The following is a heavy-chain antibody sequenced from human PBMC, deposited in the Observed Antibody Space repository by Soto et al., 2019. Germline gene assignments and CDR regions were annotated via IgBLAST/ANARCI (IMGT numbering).Heavy chain of an antibody. Sequence: SETLSLTCTVSGGSISSGGYYWSWIRQHPGKGLEWIGYIYYSGSTYYNPSLKSRVTISVDTSKNQFSLKLSSVTAADTAVYYCARYRKVRGKFDPWGQGTLVTAPQ. CDR1: GGSISSGGYY. CDR2: IYYSGST. CDR3: ARYRKVRGKFDP. V-gene: IGHV4-31*03. D-gene: IGHD3-10*01. J-gene: IGHJ5*02.